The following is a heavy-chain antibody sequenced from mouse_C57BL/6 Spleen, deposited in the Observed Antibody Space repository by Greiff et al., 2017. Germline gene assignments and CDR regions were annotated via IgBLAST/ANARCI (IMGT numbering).Heavy chain of an antibody. V-gene: IGHV7-3*01. Sequence: EVQVVESGGGLVQPGGSLSLSCAASGFTFTDYYMSWVRQPPGKALEWLGFISNKANGYTSEYNVSVKGRFTISRDKSSSILYLQMNARRAEDSATYYCARCPYSNYDAMDYWGQGTSVTVSS. CDR3: ARCPYSNYDAMDY. CDR2: ISNKANGYTS. J-gene: IGHJ4*01. D-gene: IGHD2-5*01. CDR1: GFTFTDYY.